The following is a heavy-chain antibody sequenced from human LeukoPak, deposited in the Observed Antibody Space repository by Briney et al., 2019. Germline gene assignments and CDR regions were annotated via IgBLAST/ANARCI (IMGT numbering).Heavy chain of an antibody. Sequence: GASVKVSCKASECTFTSYDINWVRQATGQGLEWMGWMNPNSGNTGYAQKFQGRVTITRNTPISTAYMELSSLRSEDTAVYYCARSSIAARDYYYYSMDVWGKGTTVTVSS. J-gene: IGHJ6*03. CDR2: MNPNSGNT. D-gene: IGHD6-6*01. CDR3: ARSSIAARDYYYYSMDV. V-gene: IGHV1-8*03. CDR1: ECTFTSYD.